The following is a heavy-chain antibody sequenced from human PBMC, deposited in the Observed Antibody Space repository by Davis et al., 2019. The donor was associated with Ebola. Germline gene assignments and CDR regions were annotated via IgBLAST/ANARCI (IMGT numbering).Heavy chain of an antibody. CDR3: ARETLIGSSTSFYYYYGMDV. J-gene: IGHJ6*02. Sequence: MPSETLSLTCTFSSGSISSGDYYWSWIRQPPGKGLEWIWYIYYSGSTYYNPSLKSRVTISVDTSKNQFSLKLSSVTAADTAVYYCARETLIGSSTSFYYYYGMDVWGQGTTVTVSS. D-gene: IGHD2-2*01. CDR1: SGSISSGDYY. CDR2: IYYSGST. V-gene: IGHV4-30-4*02.